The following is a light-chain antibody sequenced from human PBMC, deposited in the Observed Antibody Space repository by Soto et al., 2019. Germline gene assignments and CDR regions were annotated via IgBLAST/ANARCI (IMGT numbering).Light chain of an antibody. Sequence: QSALTQPASVSGSPGQSITISCTGTSSDVADYKYVSWYQQHPGKAPKALIAEVTKRRSGVSDRFSGSKSGNTASLTISGLQAEDEADYYCSSYTTNSTLVFGTGTKLTVL. CDR1: SSDVADYKY. CDR2: EVT. J-gene: IGLJ1*01. CDR3: SSYTTNSTLV. V-gene: IGLV2-14*01.